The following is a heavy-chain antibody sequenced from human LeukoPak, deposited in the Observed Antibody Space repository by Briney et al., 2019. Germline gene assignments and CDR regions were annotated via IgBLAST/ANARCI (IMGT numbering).Heavy chain of an antibody. D-gene: IGHD3-10*01. J-gene: IGHJ4*02. CDR2: ISGSGGST. V-gene: IGHV3-23*01. CDR1: GFTFSSYA. CDR3: AKAPYCSGSFSAS. Sequence: GGSLRLSCAASGFTFSSYAMSWVRQAPGKGLEWVSAISGSGGSTYYADSVRGRFTISRDNYKNTLYLQMNSLRAEDTAVYYCAKAPYCSGSFSASWGQGTLVTVSS.